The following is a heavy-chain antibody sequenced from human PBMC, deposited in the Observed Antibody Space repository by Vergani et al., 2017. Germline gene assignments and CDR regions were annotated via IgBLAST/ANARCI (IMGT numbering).Heavy chain of an antibody. Sequence: QVQLVQSGAEVKKPGSSVKVSCKASGGTFSSYAISWVRQAPGQGLEWMGGIIPIFGTANYAQKFQGRVTITADESTSTAYMELSSLRSEDTAVYYCASGARAVAAFYYGMDVWGQGTTVTVSS. CDR2: IIPIFGTA. D-gene: IGHD6-19*01. CDR3: ASGARAVAAFYYGMDV. CDR1: GGTFSSYA. J-gene: IGHJ6*02. V-gene: IGHV1-69*01.